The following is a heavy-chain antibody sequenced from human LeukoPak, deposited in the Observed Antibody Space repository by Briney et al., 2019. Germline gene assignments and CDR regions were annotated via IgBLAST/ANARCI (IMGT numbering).Heavy chain of an antibody. CDR1: GGSISSYY. V-gene: IGHV4-59*01. CDR2: IYYSGST. J-gene: IGHJ6*03. D-gene: IGHD3-22*01. Sequence: AETLSLTCTVSGGSISSYYWSWIRQPPWKGLEWIGYIYYSGSTNYNPSLKSRVTISVDTSKNQFSLKLSSVTAADTAVYYCARLYYDSSGYQGYYYYMDVWGKGTTVTVSS. CDR3: ARLYYDSSGYQGYYYYMDV.